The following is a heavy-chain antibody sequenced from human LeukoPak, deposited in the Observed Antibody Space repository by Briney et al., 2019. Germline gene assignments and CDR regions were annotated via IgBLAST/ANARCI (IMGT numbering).Heavy chain of an antibody. J-gene: IGHJ4*02. CDR2: IRYDGSNK. D-gene: IGHD4-11*01. CDR3: AKAGANNNYRPSYFDY. CDR1: GFTFSSYG. V-gene: IGHV3-30*02. Sequence: GGSLRLSCAASGFTFSSYGMHWVRQAPGKGLEWVAFIRYDGSNKYYADSVKGRFTISRDNSKNTLYLQMNSLRAEDTAVYYCAKAGANNNYRPSYFDYWGQEPLVTVPS.